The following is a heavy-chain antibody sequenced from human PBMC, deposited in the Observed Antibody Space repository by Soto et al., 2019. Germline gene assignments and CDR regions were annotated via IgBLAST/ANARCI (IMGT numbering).Heavy chain of an antibody. Sequence: PSETLSLTCTVSGGSISSGGYYWSWIRQHPGKGLEWIGYIHYSGNTNYNPSLKSRVSISVDTSKNQFSLRLISVTAADTAKYFCAREGNLGRWLQPLDFWGQGTLVTVSS. CDR2: IHYSGNT. CDR1: GGSISSGGYY. J-gene: IGHJ4*02. CDR3: AREGNLGRWLQPLDF. V-gene: IGHV4-61*08. D-gene: IGHD5-12*01.